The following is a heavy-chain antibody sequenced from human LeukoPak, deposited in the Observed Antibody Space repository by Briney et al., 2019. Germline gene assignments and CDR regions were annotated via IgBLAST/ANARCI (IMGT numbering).Heavy chain of an antibody. CDR3: ATITVTTRAFDY. Sequence: ASVKVSCKASGYTFTSYYMHWVRQAPGQGLEWMGRINPNSGGTNYAQKFQGRVTMTRDTSISTAYMELSRLRSDDTAVYYCATITVTTRAFDYWGQGTLVTVSS. CDR1: GYTFTSYY. D-gene: IGHD4-17*01. CDR2: INPNSGGT. J-gene: IGHJ4*02. V-gene: IGHV1-2*06.